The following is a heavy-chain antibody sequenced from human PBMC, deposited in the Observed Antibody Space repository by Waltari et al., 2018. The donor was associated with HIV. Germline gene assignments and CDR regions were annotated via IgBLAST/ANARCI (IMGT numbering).Heavy chain of an antibody. CDR2: IYHSGST. J-gene: IGHJ4*02. V-gene: IGHV4-38-2*02. CDR3: AREIRWFGETQFGRFDY. Sequence: YWGWIRQPPGKGLEWIGSIYHSGSTYYNPSLKSRVTISVDTSKNQFSLKLSSVTAADTAVYYCAREIRWFGETQFGRFDYWGQGTLVTVSS. CDR1: Y. D-gene: IGHD3-10*01.